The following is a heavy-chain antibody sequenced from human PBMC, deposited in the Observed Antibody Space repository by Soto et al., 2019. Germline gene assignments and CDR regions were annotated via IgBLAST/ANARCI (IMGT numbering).Heavy chain of an antibody. V-gene: IGHV3-21*01. CDR3: ARDLEHYDFWSGYQTYYYYGMDV. CDR2: ISSSSSYI. Sequence: PGGSLRLSCAASGFTFSSYSMNWVRQAPGKGLEWVSSISSSSSYIYYADSVKGRFTISRDNAKNSLYLQMNSLRAEDTAVYYCARDLEHYDFWSGYQTYYYYGMDVWGQGTTVTVSS. D-gene: IGHD3-3*01. CDR1: GFTFSSYS. J-gene: IGHJ6*02.